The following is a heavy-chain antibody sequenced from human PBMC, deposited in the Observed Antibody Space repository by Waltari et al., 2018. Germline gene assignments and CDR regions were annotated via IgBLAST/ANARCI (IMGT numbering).Heavy chain of an antibody. Sequence: QEQLVQSGAEVRKPGASVKVSCKATGYSFTGYYIHGVRQAPGQGLEWGGWINPNSAGTDYAQKFQGRVTMTRDTSSHTVYMELSRLTSDDSAVYYCARGGVSYYDFWTGYYPYMDVWGKGTTVTISS. CDR2: INPNSAGT. J-gene: IGHJ6*03. CDR1: GYSFTGYY. D-gene: IGHD3-3*01. V-gene: IGHV1-2*02. CDR3: ARGGVSYYDFWTGYYPYMDV.